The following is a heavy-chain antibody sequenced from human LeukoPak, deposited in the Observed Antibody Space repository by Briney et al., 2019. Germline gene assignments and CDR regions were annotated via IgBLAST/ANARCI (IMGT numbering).Heavy chain of an antibody. J-gene: IGHJ3*02. CDR2: IYTSGST. D-gene: IGHD2/OR15-2a*01. CDR1: GGSISSYY. CDR3: ARDRLITSQNIVIPGIDAFDI. Sequence: SSETLSLTCTVSGGSISSYYGSWIRQPAGKGLEWIGRIYTSGSTNYNPSLKSRVTMSVDTSKNQFSLKMSSVTAADTAVYYCARDRLITSQNIVIPGIDAFDIWGQGTMVTVSS. V-gene: IGHV4-4*07.